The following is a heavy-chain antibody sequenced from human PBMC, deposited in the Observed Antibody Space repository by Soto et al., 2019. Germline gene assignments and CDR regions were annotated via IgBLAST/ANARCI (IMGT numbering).Heavy chain of an antibody. D-gene: IGHD3-3*01. CDR2: FHYGGST. CDR3: ARYTRITTLFDP. J-gene: IGHJ5*02. CDR1: GGSISSSSYY. Sequence: PSETLSLTCTVSGGSISSSSYYWGWIRQPPGQGLEWIGSFHYGGSTYYNPSLKSRVTISVDTSKNQFSLKLSSVTAADTAVYYCARYTRITTLFDPWGQGTLVTVSS. V-gene: IGHV4-39*01.